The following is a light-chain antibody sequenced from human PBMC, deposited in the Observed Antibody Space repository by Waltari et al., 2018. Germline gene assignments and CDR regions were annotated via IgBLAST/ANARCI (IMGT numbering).Light chain of an antibody. CDR3: QLYFTYLGT. J-gene: IGKJ1*01. Sequence: DIQMTQSPSTLSASVGDRVTITCRASQSVGIYLAWYLQKPGKAPKLLIYQASSVESGVSSRFSGGGSGTDFTLSISSLQPDDFGTYYCQLYFTYLGTFGQGTKVDVK. CDR1: QSVGIY. CDR2: QAS. V-gene: IGKV1-5*03.